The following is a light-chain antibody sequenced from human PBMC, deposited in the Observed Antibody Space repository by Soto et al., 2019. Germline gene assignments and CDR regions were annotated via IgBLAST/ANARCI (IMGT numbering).Light chain of an antibody. CDR3: QQYTHWPRT. CDR1: QSVSSN. V-gene: IGKV3-15*01. J-gene: IGKJ1*01. CDR2: GAS. Sequence: ETGMTQSPATLSGSPGERATLSCRTSQSVSSNLSWYKKKPGQAPRLLVYGASTRATGIPARFSGSGSVTELTLTLSCLQSEEFSVYNCQQYTHWPRTFGQGTKVEIK.